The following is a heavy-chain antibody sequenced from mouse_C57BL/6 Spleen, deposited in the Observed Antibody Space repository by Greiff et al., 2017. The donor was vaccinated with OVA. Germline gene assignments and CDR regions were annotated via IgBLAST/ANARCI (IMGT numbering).Heavy chain of an antibody. CDR2: INPGSGGT. CDR1: GYAFTNYL. Sequence: VMLVESGAELVRPGTSVKVSCKASGYAFTNYLIEWVKQRPGQGLEWIGVINPGSGGTNYNEKFKGKATLTADKSSSTAYMQLSSLTSEDSAVYFCAREEDWDDYFDYWGQGTTLTVSS. CDR3: AREEDWDDYFDY. J-gene: IGHJ2*01. D-gene: IGHD4-1*01. V-gene: IGHV1-54*01.